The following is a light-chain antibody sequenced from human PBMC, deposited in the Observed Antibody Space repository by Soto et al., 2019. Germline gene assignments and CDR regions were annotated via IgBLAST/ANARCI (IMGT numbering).Light chain of an antibody. CDR2: DAS. V-gene: IGKV3-11*01. CDR1: QSVSNF. J-gene: IGKJ4*01. CDR3: QQRRTWPPLT. Sequence: EIVLTQSPATLSLSPGERATLSCRASQSVSNFLAWYQQQPGQAPRLLIYDASTRANGIPARFSGSGSGTDFPLTISSLEPEDFAVYYCQQRRTWPPLTFGGGTKVEIK.